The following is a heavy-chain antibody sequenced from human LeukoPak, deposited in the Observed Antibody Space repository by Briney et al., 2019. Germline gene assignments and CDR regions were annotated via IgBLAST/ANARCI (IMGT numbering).Heavy chain of an antibody. CDR3: AKSITMVRGGDYYYYGMDV. Sequence: GGSLRLSCTASGFSFSDHSMNWVRQAPGKGLEWLSYIDTDSEDIYYADSVKGRFTISRDNSKNTLYLQMNSLRAEDTAVYYCAKSITMVRGGDYYYYGMDVWGQGTTVTVSS. D-gene: IGHD3-10*01. V-gene: IGHV3-48*01. CDR2: IDTDSEDI. J-gene: IGHJ6*02. CDR1: GFSFSDHS.